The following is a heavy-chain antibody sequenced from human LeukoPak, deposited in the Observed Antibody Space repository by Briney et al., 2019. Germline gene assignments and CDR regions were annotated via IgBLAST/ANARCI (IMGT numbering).Heavy chain of an antibody. CDR3: AKSGASPLYHMDV. J-gene: IGHJ6*03. CDR1: GFTFSSYW. CDR2: IKQDGSEK. D-gene: IGHD1-26*01. Sequence: PGGSLRLSCAASGFTFSSYWMSWVRQAPGKGLEWVANIKQDGSEKYYVDSVKGRFTTSRDDSKNTVYLQMSSLRVDDTAIYYCAKSGASPLYHMDVWGKGATVTVSS. V-gene: IGHV3-7*03.